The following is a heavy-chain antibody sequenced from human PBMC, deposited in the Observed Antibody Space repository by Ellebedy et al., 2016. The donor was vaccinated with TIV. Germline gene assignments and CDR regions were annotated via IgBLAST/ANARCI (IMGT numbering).Heavy chain of an antibody. CDR3: ARTGLTTAAALDY. CDR1: GFTFSSYV. J-gene: IGHJ4*02. Sequence: GPLRLSXAASGFTFSSYVMSWVRQPPGKGLEWIGEINHRGRATYNPSLKSRVTISLETSRSQFSLKLTSVTAADTAVYYCARTGLTTAAALDYWGQGILVTVSS. V-gene: IGHV4-34*01. D-gene: IGHD4-17*01. CDR2: INHRGRA.